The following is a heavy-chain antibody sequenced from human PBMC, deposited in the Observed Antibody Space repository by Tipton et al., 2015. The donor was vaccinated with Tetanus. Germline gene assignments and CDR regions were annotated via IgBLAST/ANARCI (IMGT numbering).Heavy chain of an antibody. CDR2: VYYTGDT. D-gene: IGHD2-8*02. Sequence: GLVKPSETLSLTCAVSGASFSGSYWSWIRQPPGKGLEWVGYVYYTGDTNYNPSLKSRVTISMDRSENQISLKMTSVTAADTAVYYCAGVTAQRTELYFEHWGQGTQVTVSS. CDR3: AGVTAQRTELYFEH. V-gene: IGHV4-59*01. J-gene: IGHJ1*01. CDR1: GASFSGSY.